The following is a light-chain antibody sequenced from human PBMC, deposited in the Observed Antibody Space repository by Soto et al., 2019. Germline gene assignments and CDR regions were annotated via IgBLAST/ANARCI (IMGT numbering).Light chain of an antibody. V-gene: IGKV1-5*01. CDR2: DAS. CDR1: QSISSW. J-gene: IGKJ1*01. Sequence: DIEMTQSPSILSASVGDRVTITCRASQSISSWLAWYQQKPGKAPKLLIYDASSSESGVPSRFSGSGSGTEFTLTIRSLQPDDFATYYCQQYNTYWTFGQGTKVDIK. CDR3: QQYNTYWT.